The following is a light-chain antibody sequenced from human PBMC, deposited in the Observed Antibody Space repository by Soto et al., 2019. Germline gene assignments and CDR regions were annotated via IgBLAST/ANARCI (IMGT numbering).Light chain of an antibody. Sequence: DIEMTQSPASLSASLGDRVTITCQASQNINNYSNWYQQKPGRAPKLLIYDASNLEAGVPSRLRGSGSGTDFTFTISRLQPEDTATYYCQQYENLPTFGQGTRVEIK. V-gene: IGKV1-33*01. CDR2: DAS. CDR1: QNINNY. J-gene: IGKJ5*01. CDR3: QQYENLPT.